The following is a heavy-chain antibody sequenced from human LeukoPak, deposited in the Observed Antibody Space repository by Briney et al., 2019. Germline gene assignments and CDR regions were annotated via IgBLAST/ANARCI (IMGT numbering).Heavy chain of an antibody. CDR1: GFTFGDTW. V-gene: IGHV3-7*03. Sequence: GGSLRLSCAASGFTFGDTWMNWVRQVPGQGLEWVANIKQDGSEKFYVASVKGRFTISRGNGKSSLYLQMNSLRAEDTALYYCATSYDMGWLIGYWGQGTLVTVSS. J-gene: IGHJ4*02. CDR2: IKQDGSEK. D-gene: IGHD3/OR15-3a*01. CDR3: ATSYDMGWLIGY.